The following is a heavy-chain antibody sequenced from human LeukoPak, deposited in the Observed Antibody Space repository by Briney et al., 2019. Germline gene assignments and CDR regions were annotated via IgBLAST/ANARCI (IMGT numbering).Heavy chain of an antibody. J-gene: IGHJ6*02. CDR3: AKISYCSGGSCYSENFNYYYGMDV. Sequence: PGGSLRLSCAASGFTFSSYAMSWVRQAPGKGLEWVSAISGSGGSTYYADSVKGRFTISRHNSKNTLYLQMNSLRAEDTAVYYCAKISYCSGGSCYSENFNYYYGMDVWGQGTTVTVSS. CDR1: GFTFSSYA. CDR2: ISGSGGST. D-gene: IGHD2-15*01. V-gene: IGHV3-23*01.